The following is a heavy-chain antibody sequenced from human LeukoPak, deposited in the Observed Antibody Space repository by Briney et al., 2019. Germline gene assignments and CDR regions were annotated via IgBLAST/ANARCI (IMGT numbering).Heavy chain of an antibody. J-gene: IGHJ6*02. CDR3: ARYTAPRAYYYYGMDV. CDR1: GYPFTNYV. CDR2: FSAYNGNT. V-gene: IGHV1-18*01. Sequence: ASVKVSCKASGYPFTNYVISWVRQAPGQGLEWMGWFSAYNGNTNYAQKFQGRVTITADKSTSTAYMELSSLRSEDTAVYYCARYTAPRAYYYYGMDVWGQGTTVTVSS.